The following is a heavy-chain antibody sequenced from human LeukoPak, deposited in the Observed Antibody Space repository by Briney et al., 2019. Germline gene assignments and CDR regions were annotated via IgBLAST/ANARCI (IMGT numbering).Heavy chain of an antibody. J-gene: IGHJ4*02. CDR1: GYTFTSYG. CDR3: ARYITMVRGVIISGDYYFDY. V-gene: IGHV1-18*04. CDR2: ISAYNGNT. Sequence: ASVKVSCKASGYTFTSYGISWVRQAPGQGLEWMGWISAYNGNTNYAQKLQGRVTMTTDTSTSTAYMELRSLRSDDTAVYCCARYITMVRGVIISGDYYFDYWGQGTLVTVSS. D-gene: IGHD3-10*01.